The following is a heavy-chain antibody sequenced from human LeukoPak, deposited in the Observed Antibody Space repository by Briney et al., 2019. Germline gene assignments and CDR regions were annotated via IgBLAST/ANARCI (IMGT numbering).Heavy chain of an antibody. Sequence: PSETLSLTCSVSGGSINSYYWSWIRQSPGKGLEWIGYIYYSGTTTYNPSLRSRVTMSVDRPMNQFSMKLTSVTAADTAVYYCARGSSWGEHSWGQGTLVTVSS. D-gene: IGHD3-16*01. V-gene: IGHV4-59*01. CDR1: GGSINSYY. CDR2: IYYSGTT. CDR3: ARGSSWGEHS. J-gene: IGHJ4*02.